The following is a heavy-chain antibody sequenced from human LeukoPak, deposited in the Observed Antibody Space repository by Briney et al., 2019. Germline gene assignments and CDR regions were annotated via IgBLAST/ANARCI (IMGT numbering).Heavy chain of an antibody. J-gene: IGHJ4*02. CDR2: ISSSSSTI. CDR1: GFTFSSYS. D-gene: IGHD3-10*01. V-gene: IGHV3-48*01. CDR3: ARDPRGTY. Sequence: PGGSLRLSCAASGFTFSSYSMNWVRQAPGKGLEWVSYISSSSSTIYYADSVKGRFTISRDNAKNSLYLQMNSLRAEDTAVYYCARDPRGTYWGQGTLVTVSS.